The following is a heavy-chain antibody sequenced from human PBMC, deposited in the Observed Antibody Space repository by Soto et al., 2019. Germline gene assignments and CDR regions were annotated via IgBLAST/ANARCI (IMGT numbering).Heavy chain of an antibody. CDR3: ERAITMVRGVMAPYYHYGMDV. CDR1: GASISGFY. V-gene: IGHV4-4*07. D-gene: IGHD3-10*01. J-gene: IGHJ6*02. CDR2: IYATGTT. Sequence: PSETLSLTCTVSGASISGFYWSWVRKSAGQGLEWIGRIYATGTTDYNPSLKSRVMMSVDTSKNQFSLKLSSVTAADTAVYYCERAITMVRGVMAPYYHYGMDVWGQGTTVTVSS.